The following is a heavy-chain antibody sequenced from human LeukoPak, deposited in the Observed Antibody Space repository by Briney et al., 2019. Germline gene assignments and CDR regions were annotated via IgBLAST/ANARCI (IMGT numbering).Heavy chain of an antibody. J-gene: IGHJ5*02. CDR1: GGSISSGNHY. CDR3: ASGSRSGWFGP. CDR2: INTTGNT. V-gene: IGHV4-61*02. D-gene: IGHD5-12*01. Sequence: SQTLSLTCTVSGGSISSGNHYFSWIRQPAGKGLEWIGRINTTGNTNDNPSLKSRVTMSVDTSKNQFSLKLSSVTAADAAVYYCASGSRSGWFGPWGQGTLVTVSS.